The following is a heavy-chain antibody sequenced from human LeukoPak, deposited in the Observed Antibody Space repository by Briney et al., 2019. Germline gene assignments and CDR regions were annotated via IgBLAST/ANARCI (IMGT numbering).Heavy chain of an antibody. CDR2: ISSDGSST. V-gene: IGHV3-74*01. CDR1: GFTFSNYW. J-gene: IGHJ4*02. Sequence: GGSLTLSCAVSGFTFSNYWMHWVRQAPGKGLVWVSCISSDGSSTNYADSVKGRFSISRDNAKNTLYLHMNSLRAEDTALYYCARPMISVMSLGAHFWGQGSLVTVSS. CDR3: ARPMISVMSLGAHF. D-gene: IGHD1-26*01.